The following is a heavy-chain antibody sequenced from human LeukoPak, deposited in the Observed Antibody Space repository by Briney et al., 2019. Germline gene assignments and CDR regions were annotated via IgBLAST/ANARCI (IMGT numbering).Heavy chain of an antibody. CDR3: AKALAMVPWGMDV. CDR1: GFTFSSYA. Sequence: HPGGSLRLSCAASGFTFSSYAMSWVRQAPGKGLEWVSAISGSGGSTYYADSVKGRFTISRDNSKNTLYLQMNSLRAEDTAVYYCAKALAMVPWGMDVWGQGTTVTVSS. D-gene: IGHD3-10*01. V-gene: IGHV3-23*01. J-gene: IGHJ6*02. CDR2: ISGSGGST.